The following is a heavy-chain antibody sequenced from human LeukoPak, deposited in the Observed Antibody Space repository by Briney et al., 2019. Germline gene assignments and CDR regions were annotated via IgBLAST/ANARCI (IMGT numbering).Heavy chain of an antibody. J-gene: IGHJ6*02. V-gene: IGHV3-7*03. CDR3: ARDRVVVPAAMSYYYGMDV. CDR2: IKQDGSEK. CDR1: GFTFSSYW. D-gene: IGHD2-2*01. Sequence: GGSLRLSCAASGFTFSSYWMSWVRQAPGKGLEWVANIKQDGSEKYYVDSVKGRFTVSRDNAKSSLYLQMNSLRAEDTAVYYCARDRVVVPAAMSYYYGMDVWGQGTTVTVSS.